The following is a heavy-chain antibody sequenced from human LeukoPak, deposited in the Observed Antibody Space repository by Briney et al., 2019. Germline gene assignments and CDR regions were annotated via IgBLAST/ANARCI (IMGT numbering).Heavy chain of an antibody. J-gene: IGHJ4*02. V-gene: IGHV4-59*01. CDR3: ARDRPGGSSLDY. Sequence: SETLSLTCTVSGGFISGDYWSWIRQSPGKGLEWIAYIHSGGRTCYNPSLKSRVTISVETSKNEFSLKVTSVNAADTAVYYCARDRPGGSSLDYWGQGILVTVSS. D-gene: IGHD6-13*01. CDR1: GGFISGDY. CDR2: IHSGGRT.